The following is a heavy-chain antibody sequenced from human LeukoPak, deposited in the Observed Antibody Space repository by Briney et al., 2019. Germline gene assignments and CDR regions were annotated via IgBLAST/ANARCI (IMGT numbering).Heavy chain of an antibody. CDR2: IHSDGST. CDR1: GFTVSSNY. D-gene: IGHD5-18*01. Sequence: PGGSLRLSCADSGFTVSSNYMSWVRQAPGKGLEWVSVIHSDGSTFYADSVKGRFTISRDNSKNTLYLQMNSLRAEDTAVYYCARERGYTYGTSLYYFDYWGQGTLVTVSS. J-gene: IGHJ4*02. CDR3: ARERGYTYGTSLYYFDY. V-gene: IGHV3-53*01.